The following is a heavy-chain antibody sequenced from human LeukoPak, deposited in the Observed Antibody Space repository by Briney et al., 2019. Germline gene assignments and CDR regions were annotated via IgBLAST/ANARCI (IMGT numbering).Heavy chain of an antibody. CDR3: TSLTGPPYL. D-gene: IGHD1-20*01. Sequence: GGSLRLSCAASGFTFSGSAMHWVRQASGKGLEWVGRIRSKANSYATAYAASVKGRFTISRDDSKNTAYLQMNSLKTEDTAVYYCTSLTGPPYLWGRGTLVTVSS. CDR2: IRSKANSYAT. CDR1: GFTFSGSA. J-gene: IGHJ5*02. V-gene: IGHV3-73*01.